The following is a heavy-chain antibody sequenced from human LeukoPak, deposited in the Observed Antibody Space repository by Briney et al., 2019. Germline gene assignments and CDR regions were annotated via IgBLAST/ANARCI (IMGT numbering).Heavy chain of an antibody. CDR3: ARAGVGATGFDY. CDR2: INPNSGGT. D-gene: IGHD1-26*01. V-gene: IGHV1-2*02. Sequence: GESLKISCKGSGYTFTGYYMHWVRQAPGQGLEWMGWINPNSGGTNYAQKFQGRVTMTRDTSISTAYMELSGLRSDDTAVYYCARAGVGATGFDYWGQGTLVTVSS. CDR1: GYTFTGYY. J-gene: IGHJ4*02.